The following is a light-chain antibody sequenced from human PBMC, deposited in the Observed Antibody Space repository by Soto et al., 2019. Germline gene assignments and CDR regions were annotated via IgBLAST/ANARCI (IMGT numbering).Light chain of an antibody. CDR3: QQSYSARS. V-gene: IGKV1-39*01. Sequence: DIQITQSPSSLSASVGDRVTTTCRTSQSISTSLNWYQQKSGKVPKLLIYAASTLHNGVPSRFSGSRSGTDFTLTISSLQPDDFATYYCQQSYSARSFGGGTKVDIK. CDR2: AAS. J-gene: IGKJ4*01. CDR1: QSISTS.